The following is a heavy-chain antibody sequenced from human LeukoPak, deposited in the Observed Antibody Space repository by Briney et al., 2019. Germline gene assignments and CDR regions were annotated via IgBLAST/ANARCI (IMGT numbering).Heavy chain of an antibody. CDR2: IFHSVSS. J-gene: IGHJ4*02. CDR1: GYSMSSGYY. CDR3: ARSARDLGDEYYFNY. Sequence: SETQSLTCAVCGYSMSSGYYLGRVRQPPGKGLGGNGNIFHSVSSYQNQSLKSRVIISLDKSKNHYSLKMSSVTASDTAVYYCARSARDLGDEYYFNYWGQGTLVTVSS. V-gene: IGHV4-38-2*01. D-gene: IGHD4-17*01.